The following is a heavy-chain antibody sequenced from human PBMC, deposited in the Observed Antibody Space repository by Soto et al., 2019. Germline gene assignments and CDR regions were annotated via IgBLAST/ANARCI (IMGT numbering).Heavy chain of an antibody. CDR3: ARDPTVTNYYYYYMDV. Sequence: ESGGGVVQPGRSLRLSCAASGFTFSSYGMHWVRQAPGKGLEWVAVIWYDGSNKYYADSVKGRFTISRDNSKNTLYLQMNSLRAEDTAVYYCARDPTVTNYYYYYMDVWGKGTTVTVSS. V-gene: IGHV3-33*01. D-gene: IGHD4-4*01. J-gene: IGHJ6*03. CDR2: IWYDGSNK. CDR1: GFTFSSYG.